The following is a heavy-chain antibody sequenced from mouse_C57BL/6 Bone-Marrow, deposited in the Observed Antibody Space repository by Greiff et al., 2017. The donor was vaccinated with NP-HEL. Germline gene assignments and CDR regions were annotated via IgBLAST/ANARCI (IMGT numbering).Heavy chain of an antibody. V-gene: IGHV1-62-2*01. Sequence: VQLQQSGAELVKPGASVKLSCKASGYTFTEYTIHWVKQRSGQGLEWIGWFYPGSGSIKYNEKFKDKATLTADKSSSTVYMELSRLTSEDSAVYFCARHEEWRPGTAQATYAMDYWGQGTSVTVSS. CDR3: ARHEEWRPGTAQATYAMDY. CDR2: FYPGSGSI. D-gene: IGHD3-2*02. J-gene: IGHJ4*01. CDR1: GYTFTEYT.